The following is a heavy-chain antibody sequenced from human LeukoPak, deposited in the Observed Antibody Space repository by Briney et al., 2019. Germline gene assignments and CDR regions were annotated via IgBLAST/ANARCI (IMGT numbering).Heavy chain of an antibody. CDR3: ARQKDSSGYYFFDY. CDR2: IYYSGST. V-gene: IGHV4-59*01. Sequence: SETLSLTCTVSGGSISSYYWSWIRQPPGKGLEWIGYIYYSGSTNYNPSLKSRVTISVDTSKNQFSLKLSSVTAADTALYYCARQKDSSGYYFFDYWGQGTLVTVSS. J-gene: IGHJ4*02. D-gene: IGHD6-19*01. CDR1: GGSISSYY.